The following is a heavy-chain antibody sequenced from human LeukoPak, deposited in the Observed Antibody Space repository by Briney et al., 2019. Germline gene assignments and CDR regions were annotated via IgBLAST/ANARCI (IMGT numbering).Heavy chain of an antibody. D-gene: IGHD3-22*01. CDR1: GGSISSSSYY. Sequence: SQTLSLTCTVSGGSISSSSYYWGWIRQPPGKGLEWIGSIYYSGSTYYNPSLKSRVTISVDMSKNQFSLKLSSVTAADTAVYYCARLLYYYDSSGYFFDAFDIWGQGTMVTVSS. CDR2: IYYSGST. V-gene: IGHV4-39*01. J-gene: IGHJ3*02. CDR3: ARLLYYYDSSGYFFDAFDI.